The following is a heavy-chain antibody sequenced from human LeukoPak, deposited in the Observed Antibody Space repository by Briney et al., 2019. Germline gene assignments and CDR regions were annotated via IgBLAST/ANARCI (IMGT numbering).Heavy chain of an antibody. J-gene: IGHJ4*02. V-gene: IGHV1-3*01. D-gene: IGHD6-13*01. Sequence: GASVKVSCKASGYTFTSYAMHWVRQAPGQRLEWMGWINAGIGNTKYSQKFQGRVTITRDTSASTAYMELSSLRSEDTAVYYCARDDSSWYLIDYWGQGTLVTVSS. CDR3: ARDDSSWYLIDY. CDR1: GYTFTSYA. CDR2: INAGIGNT.